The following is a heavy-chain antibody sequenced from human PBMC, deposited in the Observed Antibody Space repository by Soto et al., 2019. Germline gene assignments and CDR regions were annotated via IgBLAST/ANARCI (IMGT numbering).Heavy chain of an antibody. CDR3: AKGFYDFWSGYSSPEY. V-gene: IGHV3-23*01. D-gene: IGHD3-3*01. Sequence: EVRLLESGGGSIQPGGSLRLSCAASGFTFSSYAMTWVRQAPGKGLEWVSVISGSGDSTYYADSVKGRFTISRDNSKHTLYMQMNSLRAEDTAAYYCAKGFYDFWSGYSSPEYWGQGTLVTVSS. CDR2: ISGSGDST. CDR1: GFTFSSYA. J-gene: IGHJ4*02.